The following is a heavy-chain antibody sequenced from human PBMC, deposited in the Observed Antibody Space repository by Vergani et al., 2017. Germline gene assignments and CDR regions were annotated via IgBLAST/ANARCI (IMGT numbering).Heavy chain of an antibody. V-gene: IGHV1-2*02. CDR3: ARDQYYYDSSGYSVCYYFDY. CDR1: GYTFTGYY. D-gene: IGHD3-22*01. Sequence: QVQLVQSGAEVKKPGASVKVSCKASGYTFTGYYMHWVRQAPGQGLEWMGWINPNSGGTNYAQKFQGRVTMTRDTSISTAYMELSRLRSDDTAVYYCARDQYYYDSSGYSVCYYFDYWGQGTLVTVSS. CDR2: INPNSGGT. J-gene: IGHJ4*02.